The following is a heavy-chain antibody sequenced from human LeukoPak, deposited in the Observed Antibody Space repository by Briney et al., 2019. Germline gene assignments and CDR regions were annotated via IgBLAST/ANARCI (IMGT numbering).Heavy chain of an antibody. D-gene: IGHD6-6*01. J-gene: IGHJ4*02. Sequence: SETLSLTCAVYGGSFSGYYWSWIRQPPGKGLEWIGEINHSGSTNYNPSLKSRVTISVDTSKNQFSLKLSSVTAADTAVYYCAREDSSSSEEYFDYWGQGTLVTVSS. CDR2: INHSGST. CDR1: GGSFSGYY. V-gene: IGHV4-34*01. CDR3: AREDSSSSEEYFDY.